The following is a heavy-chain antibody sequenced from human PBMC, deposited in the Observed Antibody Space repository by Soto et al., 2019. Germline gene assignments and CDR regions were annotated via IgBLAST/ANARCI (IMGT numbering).Heavy chain of an antibody. D-gene: IGHD6-13*01. Sequence: QVQLVESGGGVVQPGRSLRFSCAASGFTFSSYGMHWVRQAPGKGLEWVAVISYDGSNKYYADSVKGRFTISRDNSKXTLYLQMNSLRAEDTAVYYCAKEYGSSSLSPDFDYWGQGTLVTVSS. CDR2: ISYDGSNK. J-gene: IGHJ4*02. V-gene: IGHV3-30*18. CDR1: GFTFSSYG. CDR3: AKEYGSSSLSPDFDY.